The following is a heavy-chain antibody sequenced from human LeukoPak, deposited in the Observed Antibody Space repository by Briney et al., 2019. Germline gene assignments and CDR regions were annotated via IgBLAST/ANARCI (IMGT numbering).Heavy chain of an antibody. CDR3: ARGRYVLRFLEWLLTFDY. Sequence: SGGSLRLSCAASGCTFSSYSMNWVRQAPGKGLEWVSSISSSSSYIYYADSVKGRFTISRDNAKNSLYLQMNSLRAEDTAVYYCARGRYVLRFLEWLLTFDYWGQGTLVTVSS. J-gene: IGHJ4*02. CDR1: GCTFSSYS. CDR2: ISSSSSYI. V-gene: IGHV3-21*01. D-gene: IGHD3-3*01.